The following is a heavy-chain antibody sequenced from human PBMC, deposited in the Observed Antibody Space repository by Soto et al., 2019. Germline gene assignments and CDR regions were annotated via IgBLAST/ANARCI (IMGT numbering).Heavy chain of an antibody. CDR2: ISYDGGNK. V-gene: IGHV3-30*18. D-gene: IGHD2-8*02. CDR3: AKDRGYGWSDLNYYGMDV. CDR1: GFTFSSYG. Sequence: GGSLRLSCAASGFTFSSYGMHWVRQAPGKGLEWVAVISYDGGNKYYADSVRGRFTISRDNSKNTLYLQMNSLRAEDTAAYYCAKDRGYGWSDLNYYGMDVWGQGTTVTVSS. J-gene: IGHJ6*02.